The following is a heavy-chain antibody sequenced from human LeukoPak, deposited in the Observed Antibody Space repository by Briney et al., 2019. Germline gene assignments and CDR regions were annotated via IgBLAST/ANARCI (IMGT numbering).Heavy chain of an antibody. V-gene: IGHV4-39*01. CDR3: ASLYIYGSGSRRDAYYYYYYMDV. Sequence: PSETLSLTCTVSGGSISSSSYYWGWIRQPPGKGLEWIGSIYYSGSTYYNPSLKSRVTISVDTSKNQFSLKLSSVTAADTAVYYCASLYIYGSGSRRDAYYYYYYMDVWGKGTTVTISS. CDR1: GGSISSSSYY. J-gene: IGHJ6*03. D-gene: IGHD3-10*01. CDR2: IYYSGST.